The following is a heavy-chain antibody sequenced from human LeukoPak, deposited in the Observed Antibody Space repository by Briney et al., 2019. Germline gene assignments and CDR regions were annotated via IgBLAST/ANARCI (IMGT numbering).Heavy chain of an antibody. V-gene: IGHV1-58*02. Sequence: SVKVSCEASGFTFTSSAMQWVRQARGQRLEWIGWIVVGSGNTNYAQKFQERVTITRDMSTSTAYMELSSLRSEDTAVFYCAASGYSYGYGMDYWGQGTLVTVSS. J-gene: IGHJ4*02. D-gene: IGHD5-18*01. CDR2: IVVGSGNT. CDR1: GFTFTSSA. CDR3: AASGYSYGYGMDY.